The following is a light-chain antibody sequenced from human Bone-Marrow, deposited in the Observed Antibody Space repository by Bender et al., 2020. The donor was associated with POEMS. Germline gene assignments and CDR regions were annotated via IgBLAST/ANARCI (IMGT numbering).Light chain of an antibody. Sequence: SFVLTQPPSLSVAPGRTASITCGGDRIGSKGVQWFQQKPPQAPLMAAYGNTDRPSGIPERFSASASGNTATLTISGVEVGDEADYYCHVRDASGGHEVFGGGTRLTVL. CDR3: HVRDASGGHEV. V-gene: IGLV3-21*03. CDR2: GNT. CDR1: RIGSKG. J-gene: IGLJ2*01.